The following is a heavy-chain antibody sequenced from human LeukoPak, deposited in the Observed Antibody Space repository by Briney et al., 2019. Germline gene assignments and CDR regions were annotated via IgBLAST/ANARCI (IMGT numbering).Heavy chain of an antibody. CDR2: INPSGGST. J-gene: IGHJ3*02. CDR3: AREAGYSGRENAFDI. D-gene: IGHD1-26*01. Sequence: ASVTVSCKASGYTFTSYYMHWVRQAPGQGLEWMGIINPSGGSTSYAQKFQGRVTMTRDTSTSTVYMELSSLRSEDTAVYYCAREAGYSGRENAFDIWGQGTMVTVSS. V-gene: IGHV1-46*01. CDR1: GYTFTSYY.